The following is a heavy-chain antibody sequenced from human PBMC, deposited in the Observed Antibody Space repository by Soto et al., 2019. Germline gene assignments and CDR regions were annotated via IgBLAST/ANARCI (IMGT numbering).Heavy chain of an antibody. Sequence: QLQLQESGPGLVKPSETLSLTCTVSGGSISRSDYYWGWIRQPPGKGLEWIGSIYYSGNTYYNPASHSRVTIPVDTSKNQFSLKLSSVTAADTGVYYSARPGQYSSGWTGPWEYFQHWGQGTLVTVSS. D-gene: IGHD6-19*01. CDR1: GGSISRSDYY. V-gene: IGHV4-39*01. CDR3: ARPGQYSSGWTGPWEYFQH. CDR2: IYYSGNT. J-gene: IGHJ1*01.